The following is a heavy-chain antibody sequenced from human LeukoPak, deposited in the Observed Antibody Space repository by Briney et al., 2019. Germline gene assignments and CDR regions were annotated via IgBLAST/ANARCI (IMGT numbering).Heavy chain of an antibody. CDR2: ISYSGNT. D-gene: IGHD6-6*01. Sequence: SETLSLTCTVSGGSISNYYWSWIRQPPGKGLEWIGYISYSGNTNYNPSLKSRVTISVDTSKNQFSLKLSSVAAADTAVYYCARGRTYRSSSWFDPWGQGTLVTVSS. J-gene: IGHJ5*02. CDR1: GGSISNYY. V-gene: IGHV4-59*01. CDR3: ARGRTYRSSSWFDP.